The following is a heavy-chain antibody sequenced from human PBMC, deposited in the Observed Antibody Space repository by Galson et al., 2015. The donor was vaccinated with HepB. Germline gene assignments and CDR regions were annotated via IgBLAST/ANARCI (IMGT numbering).Heavy chain of an antibody. J-gene: IGHJ4*02. V-gene: IGHV3-23*01. Sequence: SLRLSCAVSGFTFRNYAMTWVRQAPGKGLEWVAVISGSGGTTFYADSVKGRFTISRDNSKNTLYLQLNSLRAEDTAVYYCAKDLHDSTGYYWTPSLAWYYFDYWGQGTLLTVSS. CDR2: ISGSGGTT. D-gene: IGHD3-22*01. CDR3: AKDLHDSTGYYWTPSLAWYYFDY. CDR1: GFTFRNYA.